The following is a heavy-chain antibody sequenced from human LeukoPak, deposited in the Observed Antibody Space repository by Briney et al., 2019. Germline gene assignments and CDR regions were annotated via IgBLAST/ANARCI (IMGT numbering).Heavy chain of an antibody. Sequence: GGSLRLSCAASGFTFSSYSMNWVRQAPGKGLEWVSSISSSSSYIYYADSVKGRFTISRDNAKNSLYLQMNSLRAEDTAVYYCARDRYYGSGSYYNPFDYWGQGTLVTVSS. CDR3: ARDRYYGSGSYYNPFDY. CDR1: GFTFSSYS. CDR2: ISSSSSYI. V-gene: IGHV3-21*01. D-gene: IGHD3-10*01. J-gene: IGHJ4*02.